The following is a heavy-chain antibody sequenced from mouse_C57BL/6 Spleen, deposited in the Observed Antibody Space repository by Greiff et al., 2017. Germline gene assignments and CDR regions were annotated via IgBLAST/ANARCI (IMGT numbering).Heavy chain of an antibody. CDR3: ARTGDYGAWFAY. J-gene: IGHJ3*01. D-gene: IGHD2-4*01. CDR1: GYTFTSYW. Sequence: QVQLQQPGAELVMPGASVKLSCKASGYTFTSYWMHWVKQRPGQGLEWIGEIDPSDSYTNYNQKFKGKSTLTVEKSSSTAYMQLSSLTSEDSAVYYCARTGDYGAWFAYWGQGTLVTVSA. V-gene: IGHV1-69*01. CDR2: IDPSDSYT.